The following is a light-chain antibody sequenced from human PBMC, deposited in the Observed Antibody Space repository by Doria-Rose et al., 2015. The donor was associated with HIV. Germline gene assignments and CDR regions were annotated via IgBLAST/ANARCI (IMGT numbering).Light chain of an antibody. Sequence: DIRLTQSPSSLSASVGDRVTITCRASQNINRFLNWYQQKPGKVPKVLIYAASSLQSVVPLRSSGSGSGTDFTLTISSLQPEDFATYYCQQSFSTPRTFGQGTKVEIK. J-gene: IGKJ1*01. CDR3: QQSFSTPRT. V-gene: IGKV1-39*01. CDR1: QNINRF. CDR2: AAS.